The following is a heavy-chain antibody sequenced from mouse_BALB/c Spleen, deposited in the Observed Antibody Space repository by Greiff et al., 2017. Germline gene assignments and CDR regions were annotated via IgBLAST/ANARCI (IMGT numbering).Heavy chain of an antibody. V-gene: IGHV1-12*01. CDR3: ARDMITTPYYAMDY. CDR1: GYTFTSYN. CDR2: IYPGNGDT. D-gene: IGHD2-4*01. J-gene: IGHJ4*01. Sequence: QVQLQQSGAELVKPGASVKMSCKASGYTFTSYNMHWVKQTPGQGLEWIGAIYPGNGDTSYNQKFKGKATLTADKSSSTAYMQLSSLTSEDSAVYYCARDMITTPYYAMDYWGQGTSVTVSS.